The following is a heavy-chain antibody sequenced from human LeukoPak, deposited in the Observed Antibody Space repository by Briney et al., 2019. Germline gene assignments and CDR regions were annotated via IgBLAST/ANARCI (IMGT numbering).Heavy chain of an antibody. Sequence: SETLSLTCTVSGGSISSSNYYWGWIRQPPGKGLEWIGNIFYSGSTHYNPSLKSRVTISVDTSKNQFSLKLNSVTAADTAVYYCAREAVVHDAFDIWGQGTMVTVSS. CDR3: AREAVVHDAFDI. CDR2: IFYSGST. V-gene: IGHV4-39*02. CDR1: GGSISSSNYY. D-gene: IGHD2-15*01. J-gene: IGHJ3*02.